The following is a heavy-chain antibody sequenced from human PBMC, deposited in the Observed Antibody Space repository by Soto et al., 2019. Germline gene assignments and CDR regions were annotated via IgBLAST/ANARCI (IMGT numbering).Heavy chain of an antibody. D-gene: IGHD3-10*01. J-gene: IGHJ3*02. Sequence: QVQLVESGGGVVQPGRSLRLSCAASGFTFSSYAMHWVRQAPGKGLEWVAVISYDGSNKYYGDSVKGRFTISSDNSNNTLYLQMNSLRAEDTAWYYCASDPKRGCGESDAFDIWGQGTMVTVSS. CDR1: GFTFSSYA. CDR3: ASDPKRGCGESDAFDI. CDR2: ISYDGSNK. V-gene: IGHV3-30-3*01.